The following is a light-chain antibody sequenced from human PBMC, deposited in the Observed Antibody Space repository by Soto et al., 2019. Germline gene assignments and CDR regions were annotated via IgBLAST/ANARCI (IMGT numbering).Light chain of an antibody. CDR1: QSVSSN. J-gene: IGKJ4*01. Sequence: EIVMTQSPGTLCESPGEKATLSRRASQSVSSNLAWYQQKPGQAPRLLIYDASTRATGIPDRFSGSGSETEFTLTISSLQSEDFAVYYCQQCNWPLNFGGGTKVDI. CDR3: QQCNWPLN. V-gene: IGKV3-15*01. CDR2: DAS.